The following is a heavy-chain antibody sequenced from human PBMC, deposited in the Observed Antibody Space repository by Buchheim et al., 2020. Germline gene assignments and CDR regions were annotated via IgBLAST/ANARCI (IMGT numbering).Heavy chain of an antibody. V-gene: IGHV3-23*01. CDR3: AKEEVPNDY. CDR1: GFTFSNAA. J-gene: IGHJ4*02. CDR2: ISISGDRT. Sequence: EVQLLQSGGGLVQPGGSLRLSCAVSGFTFSNAAMSWVRQAPGKGLEYVSGISISGDRTYHTDSVRGRFTISRDHSKNTVYLQMNSLTTEDTAIYYCAKEEVPNDYWGQGTL.